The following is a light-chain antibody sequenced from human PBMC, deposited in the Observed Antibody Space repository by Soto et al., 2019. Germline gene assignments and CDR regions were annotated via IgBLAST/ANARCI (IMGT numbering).Light chain of an antibody. Sequence: DIQMTQSPSTLSASVGDRVTITCRASQSISSWLAWYQQKPGKAPKLLIYDASSLESGVPSRFSGSGSGTKFTLTISSLQPDDCATYYCQQYHSYSPKTFGQGTKVEIK. CDR3: QQYHSYSPKT. CDR2: DAS. V-gene: IGKV1-5*01. CDR1: QSISSW. J-gene: IGKJ1*01.